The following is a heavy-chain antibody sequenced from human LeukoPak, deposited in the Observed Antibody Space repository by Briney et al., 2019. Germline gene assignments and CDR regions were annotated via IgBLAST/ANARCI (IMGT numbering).Heavy chain of an antibody. CDR3: ARGGQLAHYFDY. J-gene: IGHJ4*02. V-gene: IGHV1-46*01. CDR1: GYTFTSYY. CDR2: INPSGGST. D-gene: IGHD6-6*01. Sequence: ASVKVSCKASGYTFTSYYMHWVRQAPGQGLEWMGIINPSGGSTGYAQKFQGRVTMTRDMSTSTVYMELSSLRSEDTAVYYCARGGQLAHYFDYWGQGTLVTVSS.